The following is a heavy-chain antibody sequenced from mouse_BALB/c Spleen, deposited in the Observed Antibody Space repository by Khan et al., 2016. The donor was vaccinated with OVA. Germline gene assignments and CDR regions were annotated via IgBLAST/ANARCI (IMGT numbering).Heavy chain of an antibody. V-gene: IGHV3-2*02. CDR3: ARTARIKY. CDR1: GYSITSGYG. D-gene: IGHD1-2*01. J-gene: IGHJ2*01. CDR2: ISYSGST. Sequence: EVQLQESGPGLVKPSQSLSLTCTVTGYSITSGYGWNWIRQFPGNKLEWMGYISYSGSTNYNPSLKSQTTITLDTSKNPFFLQLNSVTTEDTATYYCARTARIKYWGQGTTLTVSA.